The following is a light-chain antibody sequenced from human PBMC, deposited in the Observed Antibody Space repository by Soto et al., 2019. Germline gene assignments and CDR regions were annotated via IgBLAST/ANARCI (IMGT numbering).Light chain of an antibody. CDR3: QQRSNWPHT. CDR1: QSISSF. J-gene: IGKJ4*01. CDR2: DAS. V-gene: IGKV3-11*01. Sequence: EIVLTQSPATLSLSPGERATLSCRASQSISSFLAWYQQRPGQAPRLLIYDASNRATGIPARFSGSGSVTDFTRTISSLEPEDFAVYYCQQRSNWPHTFGGGTKVEIK.